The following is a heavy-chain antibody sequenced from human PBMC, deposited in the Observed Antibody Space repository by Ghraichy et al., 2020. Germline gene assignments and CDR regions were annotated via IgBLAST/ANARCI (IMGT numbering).Heavy chain of an antibody. V-gene: IGHV3-21*01. CDR2: ISSSSSYI. J-gene: IGHJ5*02. D-gene: IGHD3-10*01. Sequence: GGSLRLSCAASGFTFSSYSMNWVRQAPGKGLEWVSSISSSSSYIYYADSVKGRFTISRDNAKNSLYLQMNSLRAEDTAVYYCARSGDKGSGAGYNWFDPWGQGTLVTVSS. CDR3: ARSGDKGSGAGYNWFDP. CDR1: GFTFSSYS.